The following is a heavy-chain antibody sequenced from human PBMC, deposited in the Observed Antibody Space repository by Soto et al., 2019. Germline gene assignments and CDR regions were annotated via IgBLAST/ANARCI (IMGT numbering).Heavy chain of an antibody. V-gene: IGHV3-43*01. D-gene: IGHD1-20*01. Sequence: GGSLRLSCAAPGFTFDDYTMHWVRQAPGKGLEWVSLISWDGGSTYYADSVKGRFTISRDNSKNSLYLQMNSLRTEDTALYYCAKGKYNWNYYYGMDVWGQGTTVTVSS. CDR1: GFTFDDYT. J-gene: IGHJ6*02. CDR2: ISWDGGST. CDR3: AKGKYNWNYYYGMDV.